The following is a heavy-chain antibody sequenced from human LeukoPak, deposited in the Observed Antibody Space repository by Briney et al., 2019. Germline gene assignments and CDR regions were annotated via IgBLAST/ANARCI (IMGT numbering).Heavy chain of an antibody. D-gene: IGHD1-26*01. Sequence: PGGSLRLSCAASGFSFSSYAMHWVRQAQGKGLEWVAVISFDGSNKYYADSVKGRFTISRDNSKNTLYLQMNSLRAEDTAVYYCAIERADRGSNFDYWGQGTLVTVSS. CDR2: ISFDGSNK. CDR1: GFSFSSYA. J-gene: IGHJ4*02. V-gene: IGHV3-30-3*01. CDR3: AIERADRGSNFDY.